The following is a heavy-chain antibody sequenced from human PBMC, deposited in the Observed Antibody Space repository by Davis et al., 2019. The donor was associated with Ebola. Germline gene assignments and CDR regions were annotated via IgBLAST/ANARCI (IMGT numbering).Heavy chain of an antibody. V-gene: IGHV3-74*01. CDR3: ARARWLLLRGPHDDFDI. D-gene: IGHD5-24*01. CDR1: GFTFSYYW. CDR2: INSDGSDA. Sequence: GESLKISCAASGFTFSYYWMHWVRQRPGKGLVWVSRINSDGSDATYADSVKGRFTISRDNAKNTLYLQMNSLRAEDTVVYYCARARWLLLRGPHDDFDIWGKGTMVTVSS. J-gene: IGHJ3*02.